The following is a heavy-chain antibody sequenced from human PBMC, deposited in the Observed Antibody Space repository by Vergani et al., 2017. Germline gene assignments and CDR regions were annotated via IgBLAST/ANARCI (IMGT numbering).Heavy chain of an antibody. J-gene: IGHJ4*02. CDR1: GFTFDDYA. CDR2: ISWNSGSI. D-gene: IGHD3-22*01. Sequence: EVQLVESGGGLVQPGRSLRLSCAASGFTFDDYAMHWVRQAPGKGLEWVSGISWNSGSIGYADSVKGRFTISRDNAKNSLYLQMNSLRAEDMAVYYCARGGYYDSSGYYSDWGQGTLVTVSS. V-gene: IGHV3-9*03. CDR3: ARGGYYDSSGYYSD.